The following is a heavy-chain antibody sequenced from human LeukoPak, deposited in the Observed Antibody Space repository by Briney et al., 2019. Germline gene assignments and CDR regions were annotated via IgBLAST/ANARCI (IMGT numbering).Heavy chain of an antibody. J-gene: IGHJ4*02. Sequence: KPGGSLRLSGAASGFTFSSYSMNWVRQAPGKGLEWVSSISSSSSYIYYADSVKGRFTISRDNAKNSLYLQMNSLRAEDTAVYYCARDHFAIAAAGTFDYWGQGTLVTVSS. CDR1: GFTFSSYS. CDR3: ARDHFAIAAAGTFDY. D-gene: IGHD6-13*01. V-gene: IGHV3-21*01. CDR2: ISSSSSYI.